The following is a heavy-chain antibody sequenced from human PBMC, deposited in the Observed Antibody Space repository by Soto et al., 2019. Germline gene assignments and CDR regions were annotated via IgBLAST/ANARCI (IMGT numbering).Heavy chain of an antibody. Sequence: GGSLRLSCAASGFTVSSNYMSWVRQAPGKGLEWISVIYSGGSTYYADSVKGRFTISRDNSKNTLYLQMNSLRAEDTAVYYCARDIFEVRGVISYYYGMDVWGQGTTVTVSS. CDR1: GFTVSSNY. V-gene: IGHV3-53*01. CDR3: ARDIFEVRGVISYYYGMDV. J-gene: IGHJ6*02. D-gene: IGHD3-10*01. CDR2: IYSGGST.